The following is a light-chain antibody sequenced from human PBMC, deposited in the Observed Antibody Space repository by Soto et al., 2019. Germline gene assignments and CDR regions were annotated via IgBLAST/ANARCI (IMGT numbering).Light chain of an antibody. Sequence: IVMTQSPATLSVSPGESATLSCRASQSVSSNLGWYQQKPGQAPRLPIYGTSTRITGIPARFSGSGSGTEFTLIISSLQSEDSAVYYCQQYDNWPITFGQGTRLEN. J-gene: IGKJ5*01. CDR1: QSVSSN. V-gene: IGKV3-15*01. CDR2: GTS. CDR3: QQYDNWPIT.